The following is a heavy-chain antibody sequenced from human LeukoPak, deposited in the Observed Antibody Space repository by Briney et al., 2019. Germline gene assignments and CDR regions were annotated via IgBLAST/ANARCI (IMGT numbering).Heavy chain of an antibody. CDR3: ALGSANYDSSDFDC. D-gene: IGHD3-22*01. CDR1: GFTFSNAW. J-gene: IGHJ4*02. V-gene: IGHV3-15*07. Sequence: SGGSLRLSCVASGFTFSNAWINWVRQAPERGLEWVGRIQSKAAGGTTEYAAPVKGRFTISRDDSKNTLYLQMNSLITDDTAVYYCALGSANYDSSDFDCWGQGTLVTVSS. CDR2: IQSKAAGGTT.